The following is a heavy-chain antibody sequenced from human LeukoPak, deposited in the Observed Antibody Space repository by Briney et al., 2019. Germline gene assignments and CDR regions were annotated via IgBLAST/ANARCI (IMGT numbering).Heavy chain of an antibody. Sequence: ASVKVSCKASGYTLADFHIQWVRQAPGHGLEGMGTLNPHSGATHYAQKFRGRVTMTRDTSVNTAYMELSRLTSDDTAVYYCARDRAYDSSGDPMFNPWGQGTLVTVSS. J-gene: IGHJ5*02. V-gene: IGHV1-2*02. CDR1: GYTLADFH. CDR2: LNPHSGAT. D-gene: IGHD3-22*01. CDR3: ARDRAYDSSGDPMFNP.